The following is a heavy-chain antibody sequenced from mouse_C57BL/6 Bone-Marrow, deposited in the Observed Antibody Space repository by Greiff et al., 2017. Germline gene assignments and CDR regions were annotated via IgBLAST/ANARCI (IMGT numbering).Heavy chain of an antibody. CDR3: ARRRWIYYGNKGAMDY. D-gene: IGHD2-1*01. CDR2: INPGSGGT. CDR1: GYAFTNYL. V-gene: IGHV1-54*01. J-gene: IGHJ4*01. Sequence: VMLVESGAELVRPGTSVKVSCKASGYAFTNYLIEWVKQRPGQGLEWIGVINPGSGGTNYNEKFKGKATLTADKSSSTAYMQLSSLTSEDSAVYFCARRRWIYYGNKGAMDYWGQGTSVTVSS.